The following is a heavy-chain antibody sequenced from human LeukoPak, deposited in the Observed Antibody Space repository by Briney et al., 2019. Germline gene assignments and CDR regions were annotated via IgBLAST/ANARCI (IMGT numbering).Heavy chain of an antibody. CDR3: ARHPVRQWLVLDAFDI. J-gene: IGHJ3*02. CDR2: IYYSGST. V-gene: IGHV4-39*01. CDR1: GGSISSSSYY. D-gene: IGHD6-19*01. Sequence: SETLSLTCTVSGGSISSSSYYWGWIRQPPGKGLEWIGSIYYSGSTYYNPSLKSRVTISVDTSKNQFSLKLSSVTAADTAVYYCARHPVRQWLVLDAFDIWGQGTMVTVSS.